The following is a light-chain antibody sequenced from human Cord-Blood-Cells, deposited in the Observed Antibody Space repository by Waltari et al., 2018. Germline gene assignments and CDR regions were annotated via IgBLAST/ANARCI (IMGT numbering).Light chain of an antibody. CDR3: QQYNSYSPRT. CDR2: DAS. V-gene: IGKV1-5*01. J-gene: IGKJ1*01. CDR1: QSISSW. Sequence: DIQMTQSPSHLSASVGDRVTLTCRASQSISSWLAWYQQKPGKAPKLLIYDASSLESGVPSRFSGSGSGTEFTLTISSLQPDDFATYYCQQYNSYSPRTFGQGTKVEIK.